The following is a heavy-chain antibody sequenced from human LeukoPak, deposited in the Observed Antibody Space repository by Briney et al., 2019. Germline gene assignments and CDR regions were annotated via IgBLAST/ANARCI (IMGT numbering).Heavy chain of an antibody. CDR3: ARSSIAAAGTQVY. D-gene: IGHD6-13*01. CDR2: INHSGST. J-gene: IGHJ4*02. CDR1: GGSFSGYY. V-gene: IGHV4-34*01. Sequence: PSETLSLTCAVYGGSFSGYYWSWIRQPPGKGLEWIGEINHSGSTNYNPSLKSRVTISVDTSKNQFSLKLSSVTAADTAVYYCARSSIAAAGTQVYWGQGTLVTVSS.